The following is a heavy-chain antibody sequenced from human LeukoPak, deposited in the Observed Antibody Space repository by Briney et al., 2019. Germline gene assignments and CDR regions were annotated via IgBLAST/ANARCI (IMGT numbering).Heavy chain of an antibody. CDR2: IKQDGSEK. CDR3: ARDGGYCSGGSCYDY. V-gene: IGHV3-7*01. J-gene: IGHJ4*02. CDR1: GFTFSNYW. Sequence: GGSLRLSCAASGFTFSNYWMTWVRQAPGKGLEWVANIKQDGSEKYYVDSVKGRLTISRDNVKNSLYLQMNSLRAEDTAVYYCARDGGYCSGGSCYDYWGQGTLVTVSS. D-gene: IGHD2-15*01.